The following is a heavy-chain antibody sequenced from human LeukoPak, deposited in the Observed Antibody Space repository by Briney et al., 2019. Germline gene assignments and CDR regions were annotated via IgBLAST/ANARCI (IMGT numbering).Heavy chain of an antibody. CDR2: IYPGDSDT. J-gene: IGHJ3*02. CDR3: ARGSGYSSSWYGGPGAFDI. CDR1: GYSFTSYW. Sequence: GESLKISCKGSGYSFTSYWIGWVRQMPGKGLEWMGIIYPGDSDTRYSPSFQGQVTISADKSISTAYLQWSSLKASDTAMYYCARGSGYSSSWYGGPGAFDIWGQGTMVTVSS. V-gene: IGHV5-51*01. D-gene: IGHD6-13*01.